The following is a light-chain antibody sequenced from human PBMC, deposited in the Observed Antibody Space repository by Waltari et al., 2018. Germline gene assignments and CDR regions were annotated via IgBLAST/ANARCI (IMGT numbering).Light chain of an antibody. CDR1: EDLRSW. V-gene: IGKV1-5*03. J-gene: IGKJ1*01. Sequence: DIQMKQSPSIVSASLGGTITITCRASEDLRSWLAWYQQRPGEAPKLLIYKASLLQTGVPSRFSGSGSGTEFTLTIRSLQPEDFATYFCQQYGSYSSFGQGTTV. CDR3: QQYGSYSS. CDR2: KAS.